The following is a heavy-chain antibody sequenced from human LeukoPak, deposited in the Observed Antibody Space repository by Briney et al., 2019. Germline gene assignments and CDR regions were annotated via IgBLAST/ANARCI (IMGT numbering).Heavy chain of an antibody. D-gene: IGHD3-10*01. CDR3: AASGGPINWFDP. CDR2: ITHNGYT. J-gene: IGHJ5*02. CDR1: GGSFSGYY. V-gene: IGHV4-34*01. Sequence: PSETLSPTCAVYGGSFSGYYWGWIRQPPGKGLQWIGEITHNGYTNYNPALKSRVTISIDTSKNEFSLKVSSVTAADMAIYYCAASGGPINWFDPWGQGTLVTVSS.